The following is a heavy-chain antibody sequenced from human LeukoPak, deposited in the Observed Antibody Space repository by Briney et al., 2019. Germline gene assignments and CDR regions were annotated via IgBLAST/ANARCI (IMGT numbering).Heavy chain of an antibody. V-gene: IGHV3-23*01. D-gene: IGHD6-19*01. CDR2: IVVSGGNT. J-gene: IGHJ4*02. CDR1: GFTFSSYA. Sequence: GGSLRLSCAASGFTFSSYAMNWVRQAPGKGLEWVSFIVVSGGNTYYADSVKGRFTISRDNSNNTLYLQMNSLRAEDTAVYCCAKDFFGSSGWIDYWGQGTLVTVSS. CDR3: AKDFFGSSGWIDY.